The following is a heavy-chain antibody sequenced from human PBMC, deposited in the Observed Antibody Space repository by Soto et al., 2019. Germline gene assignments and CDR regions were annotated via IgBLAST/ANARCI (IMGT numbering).Heavy chain of an antibody. Sequence: QLLESGGGLVQPGGSLRLSCAASGFNFAKFAMNWVRQAPGQGLEWVSAISGGGSTTYYADSVKGRFTISRDNSRNTVHLQIDSLRAEDTAIYYCAKELEIVLMVHVASDSWGQGIPVTVSS. CDR2: ISGGGSTT. CDR3: AKELEIVLMVHVASDS. D-gene: IGHD2-8*01. J-gene: IGHJ4*02. CDR1: GFNFAKFA. V-gene: IGHV3-23*01.